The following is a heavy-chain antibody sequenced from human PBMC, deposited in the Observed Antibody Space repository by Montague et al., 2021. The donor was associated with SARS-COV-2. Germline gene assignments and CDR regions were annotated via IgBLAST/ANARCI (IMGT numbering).Heavy chain of an antibody. Sequence: TRSLTCTVSGGSISSGDYYWSWIRHHPGKGLEWIGYIYYSGTTYYNPSLKSRVTISVDTSKNQFSLKLSSVTAADTALYYCARDAYYYGSGGYPHYLDYWGQGTLVTVSS. J-gene: IGHJ4*02. V-gene: IGHV4-31*03. CDR1: GGSISSGDYY. CDR2: IYYSGTT. D-gene: IGHD3-10*01. CDR3: ARDAYYYGSGGYPHYLDY.